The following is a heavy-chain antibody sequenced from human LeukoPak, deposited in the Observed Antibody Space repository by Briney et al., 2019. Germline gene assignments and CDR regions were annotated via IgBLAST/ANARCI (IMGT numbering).Heavy chain of an antibody. CDR3: ARDFSPYCGGDCYFDAFDM. Sequence: GGSLRLSCAASGFTFSSYAMSWVRQAPGKGLEWVSNINRDGSVKHYMDSVKGRFTISRDNAKNSLYLQMNSLRAEDTAVYYCARDFSPYCGGDCYFDAFDMWGQGTVVTVSS. V-gene: IGHV3-7*01. D-gene: IGHD2-21*01. CDR1: GFTFSSYA. CDR2: INRDGSVK. J-gene: IGHJ3*02.